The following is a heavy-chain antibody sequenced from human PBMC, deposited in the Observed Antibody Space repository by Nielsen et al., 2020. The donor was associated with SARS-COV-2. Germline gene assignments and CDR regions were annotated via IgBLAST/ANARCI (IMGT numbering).Heavy chain of an antibody. CDR1: GYTFTGYY. D-gene: IGHD6-19*01. J-gene: IGHJ3*02. V-gene: IGHV1-2*06. Sequence: SVKVSCKASGYTFTGYYMHWVRQAPGQGLEWMGRINPNSGGTNYAQKFQGRVTMTRDTSISTAYMELSRLRSDDTAVYYCARESVTGTDAFDIWGQGTVVTVSS. CDR3: ARESVTGTDAFDI. CDR2: INPNSGGT.